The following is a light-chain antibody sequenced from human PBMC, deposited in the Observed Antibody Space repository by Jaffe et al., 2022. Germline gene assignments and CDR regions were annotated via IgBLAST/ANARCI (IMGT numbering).Light chain of an antibody. CDR3: SSYTDYNIFHLFV. Sequence: QSALTQPPSASGSPGQSVTISCTGTSSDVGGYNYVSWYQQHPGKAPKLMIYEVTKRPSGVPDRFSGSKSGNTASLTVSGLQAEDEADYYCSSYTDYNIFHLFVFGTGTKVTV. CDR2: EVT. CDR1: SSDVGGYNY. V-gene: IGLV2-8*01. J-gene: IGLJ1*01.